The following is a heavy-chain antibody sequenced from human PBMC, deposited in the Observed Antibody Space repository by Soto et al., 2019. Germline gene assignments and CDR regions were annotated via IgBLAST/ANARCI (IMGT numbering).Heavy chain of an antibody. CDR1: GFTFSSYG. CDR3: AKDGRNYYDSSGLENWFDP. V-gene: IGHV3-30*18. D-gene: IGHD3-22*01. Sequence: SLRLSCAASGFTFSSYGMHWVRQAPGKGLEWVAVISYDGSNKYYADSVKGRFTISRDNSKNTLYLQMNSLRAEDTAVYYCAKDGRNYYDSSGLENWFDPWGQGTLVTVSS. J-gene: IGHJ5*02. CDR2: ISYDGSNK.